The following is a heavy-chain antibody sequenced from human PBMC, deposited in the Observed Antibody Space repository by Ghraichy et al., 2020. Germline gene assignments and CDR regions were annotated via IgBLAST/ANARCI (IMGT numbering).Heavy chain of an antibody. CDR1: GFTFSSYT. Sequence: GGSLRLSCVASGFTFSSYTMDWVRQAPGKGLEWVAVISYDGSNKYYADSVKGRFTISRDNSKNTLYLQMNSLRPEDTAVYYCAKSDSSSWYFNYFDSWGQGTLVTVSS. D-gene: IGHD3-22*01. J-gene: IGHJ4*02. CDR2: ISYDGSNK. V-gene: IGHV3-30-3*01. CDR3: AKSDSSSWYFNYFDS.